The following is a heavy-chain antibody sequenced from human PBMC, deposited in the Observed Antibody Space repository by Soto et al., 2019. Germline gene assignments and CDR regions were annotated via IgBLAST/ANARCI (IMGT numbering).Heavy chain of an antibody. V-gene: IGHV1-18*01. J-gene: IGHJ4*02. Sequence: GASVKVSCKASGFTFTSYCISWARQAPGQGLEWMGWISAYNGNTNYAQKLQGRVTMTTDTSTSTAYMELRSLRSDDTAVYYCARGGIPPGGSDGMYWGQGTLVTVSS. CDR2: ISAYNGNT. CDR1: GFTFTSYC. D-gene: IGHD5-12*01. CDR3: ARGGIPPGGSDGMY.